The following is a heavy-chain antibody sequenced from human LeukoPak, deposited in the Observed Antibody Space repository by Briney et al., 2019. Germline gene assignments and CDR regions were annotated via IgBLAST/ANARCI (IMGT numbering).Heavy chain of an antibody. CDR1: GGSISSGDYY. CDR2: IYYSGST. V-gene: IGHV4-30-4*01. Sequence: SQTLSLTCTVSGGSISSGDYYWSWLRQPPGTGLEWIGYIYYSGSTYYNPSLKSRVTISVDTSKNQFSLKLSSVTAADTAVYYCAREPYCSSTSCYGDWFDPWGQGTLVTVSS. D-gene: IGHD2-2*01. J-gene: IGHJ5*02. CDR3: AREPYCSSTSCYGDWFDP.